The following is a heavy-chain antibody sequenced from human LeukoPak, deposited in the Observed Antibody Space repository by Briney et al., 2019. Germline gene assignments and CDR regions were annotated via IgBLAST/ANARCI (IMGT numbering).Heavy chain of an antibody. CDR1: GGSISSSSYY. Sequence: SETLSVTCTVSGGSISSSSYYWGWIRQPPGEWLEWIGSIYYSGSTYYNPSLKSRVTISVDTSRNQFSLKLSSVTTADTAVYYCARLGGDIVVVPAAIFFDYWGQGTLVTVSS. D-gene: IGHD2-2*01. CDR2: IYYSGST. CDR3: ARLGGDIVVVPAAIFFDY. V-gene: IGHV4-39*01. J-gene: IGHJ4*02.